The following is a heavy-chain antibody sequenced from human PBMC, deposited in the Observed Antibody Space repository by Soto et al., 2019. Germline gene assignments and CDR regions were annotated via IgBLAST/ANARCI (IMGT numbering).Heavy chain of an antibody. D-gene: IGHD6-6*01. CDR2: IGTAGDP. J-gene: IGHJ6*02. V-gene: IGHV3-13*05. Sequence: EVQLVESGGGLVQPGGSLRLSCAASGFTFSSYDMHWVRQATGKGLEWVSAIGTAGDPYYPGSVKGRFTISRENAKNSLYLQMNSLRAGDTAVYYCARGSKGIAARRHYYYGMDVWGQGTTVTVSS. CDR3: ARGSKGIAARRHYYYGMDV. CDR1: GFTFSSYD.